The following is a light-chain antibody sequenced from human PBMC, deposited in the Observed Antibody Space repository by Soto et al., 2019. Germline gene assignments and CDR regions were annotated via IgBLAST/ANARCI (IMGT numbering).Light chain of an antibody. V-gene: IGKV3-15*01. Sequence: EVVMTQSPAILSVSPGERATLSCRARQRVSSNLAWYQQKPGQAPRLLIYGASTRATGIPARFSGSGSGTEFTLSITSLQSEDFALYYCQQYDKWPSITFGQGTRLEIK. CDR2: GAS. J-gene: IGKJ5*01. CDR3: QQYDKWPSIT. CDR1: QRVSSN.